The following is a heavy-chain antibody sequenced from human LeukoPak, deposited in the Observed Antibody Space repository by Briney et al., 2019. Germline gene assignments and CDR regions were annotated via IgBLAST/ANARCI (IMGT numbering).Heavy chain of an antibody. V-gene: IGHV3-53*01. D-gene: IGHD2-15*01. CDR1: GLTLNNNY. J-gene: IGHJ1*01. CDR3: ARDSAFSSYSK. Sequence: GGSLRLSCTASGLTLNNNYMSWVRQAPGKGLEWVSIIYSDRSTYYPESVKGRFTISRDDSKNTLLLQMDSLRVEDTAIYYCARDSAFSSYSKWGQGALVTVSS. CDR2: IYSDRST.